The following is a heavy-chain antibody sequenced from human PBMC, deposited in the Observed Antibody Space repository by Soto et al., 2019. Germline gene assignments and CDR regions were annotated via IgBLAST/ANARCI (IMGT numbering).Heavy chain of an antibody. D-gene: IGHD3-10*01. CDR1: GFTFRNYW. CDR2: ISDYGRV. Sequence: EVQLVESGGGLVQPGGSLRLSCAASGFTFRNYWMHWVRQAPGKGLVWVSRISDYGRVNYADSVRGRFSISRDDAESELLLQMKNVRAEDTAVYYCARGGVEPFDYWGQGVLVTVSS. CDR3: ARGGVEPFDY. J-gene: IGHJ4*02. V-gene: IGHV3-74*01.